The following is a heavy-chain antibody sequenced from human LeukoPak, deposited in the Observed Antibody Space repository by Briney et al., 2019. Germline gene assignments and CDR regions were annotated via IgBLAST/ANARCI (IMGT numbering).Heavy chain of an antibody. D-gene: IGHD3-10*01. J-gene: IGHJ3*02. Sequence: SETLSLTCTVSGGSISSSSYYWGWIRQPPGKGLEWIGYVYYSGSTNYNPSLKSRVTISVDTSKNQFSLKLSSVTAADTAVYYCAGSSYYYAADASDIWGQGTMVTVSS. CDR1: GGSISSSSYY. V-gene: IGHV4-61*05. CDR3: AGSSYYYAADASDI. CDR2: VYYSGST.